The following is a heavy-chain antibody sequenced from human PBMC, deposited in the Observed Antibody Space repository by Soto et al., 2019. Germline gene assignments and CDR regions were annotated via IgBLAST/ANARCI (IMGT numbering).Heavy chain of an antibody. Sequence: SGGSLRLSCAASGFTFSSYGMHWVRQAPGKGLEWVAVISYDGSNKYYADSVKGRFTISRDNSKNTLYLQMNSLRAEDTAVYYCAKGGGIAAQVVEWGQGTTVTVSS. CDR2: ISYDGSNK. D-gene: IGHD6-6*01. V-gene: IGHV3-30*18. CDR3: AKGGGIAAQVVE. CDR1: GFTFSSYG. J-gene: IGHJ6*02.